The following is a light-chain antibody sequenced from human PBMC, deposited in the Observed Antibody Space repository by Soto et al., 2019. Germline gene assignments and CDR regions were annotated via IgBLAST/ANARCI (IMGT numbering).Light chain of an antibody. V-gene: IGKV3-20*01. CDR2: TAS. Sequence: DIVLTQSPDTLSLSPGERATLSCRASQSVGNNYLAWYQQKPGQAPRLLIHTASHRATGIPDRFSGSGSGTDFSLTISRLEPGDVAVYFCHQHANAPLTFGPGTRVTVK. J-gene: IGKJ3*01. CDR1: QSVGNNY. CDR3: HQHANAPLT.